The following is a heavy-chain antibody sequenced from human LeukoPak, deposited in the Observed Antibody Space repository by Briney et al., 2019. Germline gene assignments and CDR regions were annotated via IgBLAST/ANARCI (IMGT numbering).Heavy chain of an antibody. J-gene: IGHJ3*02. CDR1: GFTSSSYG. CDR2: ISYDGSNI. V-gene: IGHV3-30*03. Sequence: GGSLRLSCAASGFTSSSYGMHWVRQAPGKGLEWVAVISYDGSNIYYVDSVKGRFTVSRDTSKNTQSLQMNSLRIEDTAVYYCARESCSGGSCTYDPFDIWGHGTMVTVST. CDR3: ARESCSGGSCTYDPFDI. D-gene: IGHD2-15*01.